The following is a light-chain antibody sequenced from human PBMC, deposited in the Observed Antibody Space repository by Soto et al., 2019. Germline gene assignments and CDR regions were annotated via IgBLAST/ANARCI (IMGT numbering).Light chain of an antibody. Sequence: QSVLTQPPSVSGAPGQRVTISCTGSSSNIGARYDVHWYQQLPGTAPKLLIYDNSNRPSGVPDRFSGSKSGTSASLAITGLQAEDEADYYGQSSDSSLSGSWVFGGGTQLTVL. CDR3: QSSDSSLSGSWV. J-gene: IGLJ3*02. V-gene: IGLV1-40*01. CDR1: SSNIGARYD. CDR2: DNS.